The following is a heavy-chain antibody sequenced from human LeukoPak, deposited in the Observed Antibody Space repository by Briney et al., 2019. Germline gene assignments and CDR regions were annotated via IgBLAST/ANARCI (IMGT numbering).Heavy chain of an antibody. CDR3: AKSAGGEIVAPFDY. CDR2: ISYDGSNK. J-gene: IGHJ4*02. V-gene: IGHV3-30*18. D-gene: IGHD3-16*01. Sequence: GGSLRLSCAASGFTFSSYAMHWVRQAPGKGLEWVAVISYDGSNKYYADSVKGRFTISRDNSKNTLYLQMNSLRAEDTAVYYCAKSAGGEIVAPFDYWGQGTLVTVSS. CDR1: GFTFSSYA.